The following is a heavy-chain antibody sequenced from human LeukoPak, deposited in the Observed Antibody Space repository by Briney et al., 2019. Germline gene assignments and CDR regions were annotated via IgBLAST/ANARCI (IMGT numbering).Heavy chain of an antibody. D-gene: IGHD4-23*01. Sequence: GGSLRLSCAASGFTFSSYAMSWVRQAPGKGLEWVSAISGSGGSTYYADSVKGRFTISRDNSKNTLYLQMNSLRAEDTAVYYCAKGLATVGSSMYYFDYWGQGTLVTGSS. J-gene: IGHJ4*02. CDR3: AKGLATVGSSMYYFDY. CDR1: GFTFSSYA. CDR2: ISGSGGST. V-gene: IGHV3-23*01.